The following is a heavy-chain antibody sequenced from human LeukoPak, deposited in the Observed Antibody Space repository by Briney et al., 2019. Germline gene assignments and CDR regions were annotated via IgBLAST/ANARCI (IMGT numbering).Heavy chain of an antibody. CDR2: INTNTGNP. J-gene: IGHJ6*02. Sequence: ASVKVSCTASGYTFTSYAMNWVRQAPGQGLEWMGWINTNTGNPTYAQGFTGRFVFSLDTSVSTAYLQISSLKAEDTAVYYCASEAYSPIALRFLEWLPNNYYYYGMDVWGQGTTVTVSS. CDR1: GYTFTSYA. CDR3: ASEAYSPIALRFLEWLPNNYYYYGMDV. V-gene: IGHV7-4-1*02. D-gene: IGHD3-3*01.